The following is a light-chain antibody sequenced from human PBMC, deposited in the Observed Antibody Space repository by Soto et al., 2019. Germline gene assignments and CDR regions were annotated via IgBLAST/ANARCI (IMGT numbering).Light chain of an antibody. V-gene: IGLV1-40*01. J-gene: IGLJ3*02. CDR2: GNS. CDR1: SSSIGAGYD. Sequence: QAVVTQPPSVSGAPGQRVNISCTGSSSSIGAGYDVHWYQQLPGTAPKLLIYGNSNRPSGVPDRFSGSKSGTSASLAITGLQAEDEADYYCQTYDSSLSGYVFGGGTKVTVL. CDR3: QTYDSSLSGYV.